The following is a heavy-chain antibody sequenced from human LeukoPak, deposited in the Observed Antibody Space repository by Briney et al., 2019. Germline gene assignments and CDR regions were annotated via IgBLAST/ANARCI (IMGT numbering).Heavy chain of an antibody. CDR2: ISTVSTYT. D-gene: IGHD6-25*01. CDR1: GFTFTDYS. Sequence: PGGSLRLSCAPSGFTFTDYSMNWVRQAPGKGLEWVASISTVSTYTFYADSVKGRFSISGDNVRNLLYLQMSSLGAEDTAVYYCARDGGGFYLYNYMDVWGKGTTVTVSS. J-gene: IGHJ6*03. CDR3: ARDGGGFYLYNYMDV. V-gene: IGHV3-21*06.